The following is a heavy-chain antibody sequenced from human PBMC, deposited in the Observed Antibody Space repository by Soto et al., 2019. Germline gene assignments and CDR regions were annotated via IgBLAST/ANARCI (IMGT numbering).Heavy chain of an antibody. V-gene: IGHV3-74*01. J-gene: IGHJ4*02. Sequence: GGSLRLSCATSGFTFSSYWMHWVRQVPGKGLLWVSRIDEYGSTINYADSVKGRFTISRDNARNTLYLEMNSLRAEDTALYYCTRDIGGKGAYWGPGTLVTVSS. CDR2: IDEYGSTI. CDR1: GFTFSSYW. CDR3: TRDIGGKGAY. D-gene: IGHD3-10*01.